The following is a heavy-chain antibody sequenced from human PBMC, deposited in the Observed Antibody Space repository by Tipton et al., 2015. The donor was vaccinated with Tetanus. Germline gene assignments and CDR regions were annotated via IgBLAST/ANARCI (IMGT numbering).Heavy chain of an antibody. CDR1: GFTFSLYG. CDR3: IYTISWSAFDY. Sequence: RSLRLSCEASGFTFSLYGFHWVRQAPGKGLEWVGFLSHDEKTSQYADAVRGRFTISRDNSDNTVFLQMDRLKRGDTGVYYCIYTISWSAFDYWGQGSLVTVSS. J-gene: IGHJ4*02. V-gene: IGHV3-30*03. D-gene: IGHD6-13*01. CDR2: LSHDEKTS.